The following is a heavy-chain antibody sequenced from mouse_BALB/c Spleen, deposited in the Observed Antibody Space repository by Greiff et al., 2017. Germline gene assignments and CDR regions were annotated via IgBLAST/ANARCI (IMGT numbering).Heavy chain of an antibody. CDR2: INPGSGGT. V-gene: IGHV1-54*01. Sequence: VQLVESGAELVRPGTSVKVSCKASGYAFTNYLIEWVKQRPGQGLEWIGVINPGSGGTNYNEKFKGKATLTADKSSSTAYMQLSSLTSDDSAVYFCARLRRGDYWGQGTTLTVSS. CDR1: GYAFTNYL. J-gene: IGHJ2*01. CDR3: ARLRRGDY. D-gene: IGHD2-12*01.